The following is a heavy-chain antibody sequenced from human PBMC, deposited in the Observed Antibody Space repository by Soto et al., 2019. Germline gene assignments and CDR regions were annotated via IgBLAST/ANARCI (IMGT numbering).Heavy chain of an antibody. CDR3: ARAPGDYVWGSYRLNWFDP. V-gene: IGHV5-51*01. CDR1: GSSFTSYW. CDR2: IYPGDSDT. D-gene: IGHD3-16*02. Sequence: GESLKISCKGSGSSFTSYWIGWVRQMPGKGLEWMGIIYPGDSDTRYSPSFQGQVTISADKSISTAYLQWSSLKASDTAMYYCARAPGDYVWGSYRLNWFDPWGQGTPVTVSS. J-gene: IGHJ5*02.